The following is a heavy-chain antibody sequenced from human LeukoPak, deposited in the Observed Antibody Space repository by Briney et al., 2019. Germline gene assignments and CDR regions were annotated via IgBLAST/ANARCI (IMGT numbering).Heavy chain of an antibody. CDR2: IIPIFGTA. Sequence: SVKVSCKASGGTFSSYAISWVRQAPGQGLEWMGGIIPIFGTANYAQKFQGRVTITADESTSTAYMELSSLRSEDTAVYYCARAFSQYYDILTGYHSFDYWGQGTLVTVPS. CDR3: ARAFSQYYDILTGYHSFDY. J-gene: IGHJ4*02. CDR1: GGTFSSYA. V-gene: IGHV1-69*01. D-gene: IGHD3-9*01.